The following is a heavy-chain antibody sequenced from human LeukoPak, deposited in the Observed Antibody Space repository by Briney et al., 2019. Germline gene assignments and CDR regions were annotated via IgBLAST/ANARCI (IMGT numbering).Heavy chain of an antibody. J-gene: IGHJ4*02. D-gene: IGHD5-24*01. CDR3: VRNRDWLQFDN. Sequence: PGGSLRLSCAASGFTFSSYAMSWVRQAPGKGLEWVSAISGSGGSTYYADSVKGRFTISRDNAKNSLYLEMNSLRAEDTAMYYCVRNRDWLQFDNWGQGTLVTVSS. CDR2: ISGSGGST. V-gene: IGHV3-23*01. CDR1: GFTFSSYA.